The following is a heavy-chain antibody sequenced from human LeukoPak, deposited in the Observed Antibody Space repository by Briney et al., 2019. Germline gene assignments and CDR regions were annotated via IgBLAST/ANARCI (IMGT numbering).Heavy chain of an antibody. CDR1: GFTFNKYG. J-gene: IGHJ4*02. Sequence: GGPLRLPGAASGFTFNKYGMHWVRQAPGKGLGWVAFIRYDGSNKYYADSVKGRFAISRDNSKTTLSLQSNSLRAEDTAVYYCAKGYSSGWYKTPGNDYWGQGTLVTVSS. CDR3: AKGYSSGWYKTPGNDY. CDR2: IRYDGSNK. V-gene: IGHV3-30*02. D-gene: IGHD6-19*01.